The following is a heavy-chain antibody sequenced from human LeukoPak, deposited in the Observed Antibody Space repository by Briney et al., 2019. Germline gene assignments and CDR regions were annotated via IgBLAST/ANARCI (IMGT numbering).Heavy chain of an antibody. CDR2: ISSSGSTR. Sequence: GGSLRLPCAVSGFTFSDYYMSWIRQAPGKGLEWVSCISSSGSTRYYADSVKGRFTISRDNAKNSLYLQMNSLRAEDTAVYYCARGWGASYYGMDVWGQGTTVTVSS. D-gene: IGHD3-16*01. CDR3: ARGWGASYYGMDV. V-gene: IGHV3-11*01. CDR1: GFTFSDYY. J-gene: IGHJ6*02.